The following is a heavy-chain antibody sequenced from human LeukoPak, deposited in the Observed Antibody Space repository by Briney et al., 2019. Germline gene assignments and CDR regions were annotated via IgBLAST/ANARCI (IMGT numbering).Heavy chain of an antibody. V-gene: IGHV1-8*01. D-gene: IGHD1-26*01. CDR2: MNPNSGNT. CDR3: ARVSTRIVGAGGGFGY. CDR1: GYTFTSYD. J-gene: IGHJ4*02. Sequence: ASVKVSCKASGYTFTSYDINWVRQATGQGLEWMGWMNPNSGNTGYAQKFQGRVTMTRNTSISTAYMELSSLRSEDTAVYYCARVSTRIVGAGGGFGYWGQGTLVTVSS.